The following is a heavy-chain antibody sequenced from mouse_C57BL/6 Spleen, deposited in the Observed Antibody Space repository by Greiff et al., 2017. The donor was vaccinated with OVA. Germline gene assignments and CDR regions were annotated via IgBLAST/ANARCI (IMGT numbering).Heavy chain of an antibody. J-gene: IGHJ1*03. CDR3: AGREEGYWYFDV. CDR1: GFTFSSYG. CDR2: ISSGGSYT. Sequence: EVMLVESGGDLVKPGGSLKLSCAASGFTFSSYGMSWVRQTPDKRLEWVATISSGGSYTYYPDSVKGRFTISRDTAKNTLYLQMSSLKTEDTAMYYWAGREEGYWYFDVWGTGTTVTVSS. V-gene: IGHV5-6*02.